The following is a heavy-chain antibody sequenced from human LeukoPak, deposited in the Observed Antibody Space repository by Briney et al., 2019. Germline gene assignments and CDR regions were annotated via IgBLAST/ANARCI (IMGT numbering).Heavy chain of an antibody. D-gene: IGHD6-13*01. V-gene: IGHV1-69*13. Sequence: SVKVSCKASGGTFSSYAISWVRQAPGQGLEWVGGIIPIFGTANYAQKFQGRVTITADESTSTAYMELSSLRSEDTAVYYCARHSSSPGGFDYWGQGTLVTVSS. CDR1: GGTFSSYA. CDR2: IIPIFGTA. CDR3: ARHSSSPGGFDY. J-gene: IGHJ4*02.